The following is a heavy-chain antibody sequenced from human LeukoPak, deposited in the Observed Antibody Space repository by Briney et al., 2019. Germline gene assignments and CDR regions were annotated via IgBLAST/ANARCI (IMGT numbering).Heavy chain of an antibody. J-gene: IGHJ3*02. D-gene: IGHD3-10*01. CDR1: GFTFSSYD. V-gene: IGHV3-13*01. CDR2: IGTAGDT. CDR3: AKDPRITMVRGVTPPFAFDI. Sequence: GGSLRLSCAASGFTFSSYDMHWVRQATGKGLEWVSAIGTAGDTYYPGSVKGRFTISRDNSKNTLYLQMNSLRAEDTAVYYCAKDPRITMVRGVTPPFAFDIWGQGTMVTVSS.